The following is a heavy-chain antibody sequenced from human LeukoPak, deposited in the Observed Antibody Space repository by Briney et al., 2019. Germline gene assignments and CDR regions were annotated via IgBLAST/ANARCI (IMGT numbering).Heavy chain of an antibody. CDR1: GYTFTSYD. CDR2: MNPNSGNT. CDR3: ARDKGSSSWYTANWFDP. Sequence: VASVKVSCKASGYTFTSYDINWVRQATGQGLEWMGWMNPNSGNTGYAQKFQGRVTMTRNTSISTAYMELSSLRSEDTAVYYCARDKGSSSWYTANWFDPWGQGTLVTVSS. J-gene: IGHJ5*02. D-gene: IGHD6-13*01. V-gene: IGHV1-8*01.